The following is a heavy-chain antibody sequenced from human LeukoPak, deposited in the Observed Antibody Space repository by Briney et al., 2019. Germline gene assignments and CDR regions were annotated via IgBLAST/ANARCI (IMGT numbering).Heavy chain of an antibody. D-gene: IGHD3-22*01. J-gene: IGHJ3*02. CDR1: GFTFSSYS. V-gene: IGHV3-21*01. CDR3: ARERYREYYYDSSGYGFPGCAFDI. CDR2: ISTSSIYI. Sequence: GGSLRLSCAASGFTFSSYSMNWVRQAPGKGLEWVSSISTSSIYIYSADSLKGRFTISRDNAKNSLYLQMNSLRAEDTAVYYCARERYREYYYDSSGYGFPGCAFDIWGQGTMVTVSS.